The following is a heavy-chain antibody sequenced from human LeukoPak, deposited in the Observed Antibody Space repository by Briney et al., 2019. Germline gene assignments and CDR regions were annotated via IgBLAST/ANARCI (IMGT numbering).Heavy chain of an antibody. D-gene: IGHD3-3*01. J-gene: IGHJ4*02. V-gene: IGHV1-24*01. CDR2: FDPEDGET. CDR3: ATIMKDFWSGFFAY. Sequence: EASVKVSCTVSGYTLTELSMHWVRQAPGKGLEWMGGFDPEDGETIYAQKFQGRVTMTEDTSTDTAYMELSSLRSEDTAVYYCATIMKDFWSGFFAYWGQGTLVTVSS. CDR1: GYTLTELS.